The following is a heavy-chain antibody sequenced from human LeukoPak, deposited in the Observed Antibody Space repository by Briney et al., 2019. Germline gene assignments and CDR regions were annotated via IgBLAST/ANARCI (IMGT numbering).Heavy chain of an antibody. CDR3: ASIYDSSGYYCDY. V-gene: IGHV4-34*01. CDR2: INHSGST. CDR1: GGSFSGYY. Sequence: SETLSLTCAVYGGSFSGYYWSWIRQPPGKGLEWIGEINHSGSTNYNPSLKSRVTISVDTSKNQFSLKLSSVTAADTAVYYCASIYDSSGYYCDYWGQGTLVTVSS. J-gene: IGHJ4*02. D-gene: IGHD3-22*01.